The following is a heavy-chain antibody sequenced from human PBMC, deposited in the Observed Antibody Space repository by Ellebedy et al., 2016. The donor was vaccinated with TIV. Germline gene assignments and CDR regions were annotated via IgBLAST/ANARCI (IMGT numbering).Heavy chain of an antibody. CDR1: GFTFSDYW. D-gene: IGHD2-15*01. CDR3: ARDSCSGGSCYSSFMDV. J-gene: IGHJ6*02. Sequence: PGGSLRLSCAASGFTFSDYWMSWVRQAPGKGLEWVANIKQDGSEKWYVDSVKGRFTISRDNAKNSLYLQMNSLRAEDTAVYYCARDSCSGGSCYSSFMDVWGQGTTVTVSS. CDR2: IKQDGSEK. V-gene: IGHV3-7*01.